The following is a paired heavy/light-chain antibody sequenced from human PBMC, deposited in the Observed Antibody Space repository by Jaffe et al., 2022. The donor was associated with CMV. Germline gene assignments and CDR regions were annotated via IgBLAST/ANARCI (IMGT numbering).Heavy chain of an antibody. D-gene: IGHD3-22*01. CDR3: ASDDSSGWGGWFDP. J-gene: IGHJ5*02. CDR1: GFTFSSYG. CDR2: IWYDGSNK. Sequence: QVQLVESGGGVVQPGRSLRLSCAASGFTFSSYGMHWVRQAPGKGLEWVAVIWYDGSNKYYADSVKGRFTISRDNSKNTLYLQMNSLRAEDTAVYYCASDDSSGWGGWFDPWGQGTLVTVSS. V-gene: IGHV3-33*08.
Light chain of an antibody. CDR2: AAS. CDR1: QGISSY. CDR3: QQLNSYPAPVA. Sequence: DIQLTQSPSFLSASVGDRVTITCRASQGISSYLAWYQQKPGKAPKLLIYAASTLQSGVPSRFSGSGSGTEFTLTISSLQPEDFATYYCQQLNSYPAPVAFGQGTKLEIK. V-gene: IGKV1-9*01. J-gene: IGKJ2*01.